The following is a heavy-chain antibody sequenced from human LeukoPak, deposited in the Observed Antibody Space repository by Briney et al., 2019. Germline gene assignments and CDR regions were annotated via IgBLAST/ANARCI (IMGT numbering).Heavy chain of an antibody. Sequence: GGSLRLSCAASGFTFSDYYMSWIRQAPGKGLEWVSYISSSGSTIYYADSVKGRFTISRDNSKNTLYLQMNSLRAEDTAVYYCARIQLWLEVDYWGQGTLVTVSS. V-gene: IGHV3-11*04. CDR2: ISSSGSTI. CDR1: GFTFSDYY. J-gene: IGHJ4*02. D-gene: IGHD5-18*01. CDR3: ARIQLWLEVDY.